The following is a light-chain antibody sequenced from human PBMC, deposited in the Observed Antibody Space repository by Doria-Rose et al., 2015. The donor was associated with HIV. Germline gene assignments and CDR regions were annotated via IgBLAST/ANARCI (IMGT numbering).Light chain of an antibody. J-gene: IGKJ1*01. CDR3: QQYNAYRT. CDR2: KAP. Sequence: SQSINNWLAWYQQRPGKAPTILIYKAPTLESGVPSRFSGSGSGTEFTLTISSLQPEDIGTYYCQQYNAYRTFGQGAKVELK. CDR1: QSINNW. V-gene: IGKV1-5*03.